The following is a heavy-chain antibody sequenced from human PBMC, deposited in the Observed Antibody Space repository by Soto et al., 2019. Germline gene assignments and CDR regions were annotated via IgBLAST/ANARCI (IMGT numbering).Heavy chain of an antibody. Sequence: PSETLSLTCTVSDGSINNYYWGWIRQPPGKGLEWIGYIYYRGSTNYHASLRSRVTISVDTSKTHFSLILTSVTAADTAVYYCARMTTVASLDSWGRGTLVTVSS. D-gene: IGHD4-17*01. V-gene: IGHV4-59*01. CDR3: ARMTTVASLDS. J-gene: IGHJ4*02. CDR1: DGSINNYY. CDR2: IYYRGST.